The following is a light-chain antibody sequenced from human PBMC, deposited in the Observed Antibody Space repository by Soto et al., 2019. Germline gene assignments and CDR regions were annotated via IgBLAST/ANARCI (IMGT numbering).Light chain of an antibody. CDR3: SSYISSSTSFV. CDR2: DVS. CDR1: SSDIGGSNY. V-gene: IGLV2-14*01. Sequence: QSALTQPASVSGSPGQSITISCTGTSSDIGGSNYVSWFQQHPGKAPKLLIYDVSNRPSGVSIRFSGSKSANRASLTISRLHADDEADYYCSSYISSSTSFVFGTGTKLTVL. J-gene: IGLJ1*01.